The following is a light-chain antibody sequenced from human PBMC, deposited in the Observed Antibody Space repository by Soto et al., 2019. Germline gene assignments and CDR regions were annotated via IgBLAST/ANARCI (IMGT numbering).Light chain of an antibody. J-gene: IGLJ1*01. CDR2: EVS. CDR1: SSDVGGYNY. Sequence: QSALTQPPSASGSPGQSVTISCTGTSSDVGGYNYVSWYQQHPGKAPKLMIYEVSKRPSGVPDRFSGSKSGNTASLTVSGLQADDEADYYCSSYGGSNTFGVFATGTKLTVL. V-gene: IGLV2-8*01. CDR3: SSYGGSNTFGV.